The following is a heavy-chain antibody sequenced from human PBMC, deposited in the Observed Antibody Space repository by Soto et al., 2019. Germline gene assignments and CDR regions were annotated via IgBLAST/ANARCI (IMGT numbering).Heavy chain of an antibody. CDR2: IYYSGST. V-gene: IGHV4-31*03. CDR1: GGCISSGGYY. D-gene: IGHD6-19*01. J-gene: IGHJ4*02. CDR3: ERGASVAGLDY. Sequence: SQTLSLTCTVSGGCISSGGYYWSWIRQHPGKGLEWIGYIYYSGSTYYNPSLKSRVTISVDTSKNQFSLKLSSVTAAYTAVYYCERGASVAGLDYWGQGTLVTVSS.